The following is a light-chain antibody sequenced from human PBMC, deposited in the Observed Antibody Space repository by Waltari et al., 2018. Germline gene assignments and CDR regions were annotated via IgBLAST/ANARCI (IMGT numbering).Light chain of an antibody. CDR2: KAS. CDR3: QQYINYWT. V-gene: IGKV1-5*03. Sequence: QLTQSPSTLSASVGDRVTITCRASQNFNRWLAWYQQKPGKAPKLLIYKASNLETGVPSRFSGSGSGTEFTLTINSLQPDDFATYYCQQYINYWTFGQGTKVESK. J-gene: IGKJ1*01. CDR1: QNFNRW.